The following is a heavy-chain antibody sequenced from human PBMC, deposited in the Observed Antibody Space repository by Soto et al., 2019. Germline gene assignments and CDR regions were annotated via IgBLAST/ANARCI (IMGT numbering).Heavy chain of an antibody. CDR1: GYTFTSYD. Sequence: GASVKVSCKASGYTFTSYDINWVRQATGQGLEWMGWMNPNSGNTGYAQKFQGRVTMTRNTSISTAYMELSSLRSEDTAVYYCARSSYCCNWFDPWGQGTLVTVSS. J-gene: IGHJ5*02. V-gene: IGHV1-8*01. D-gene: IGHD2-21*01. CDR2: MNPNSGNT. CDR3: ARSSYCCNWFDP.